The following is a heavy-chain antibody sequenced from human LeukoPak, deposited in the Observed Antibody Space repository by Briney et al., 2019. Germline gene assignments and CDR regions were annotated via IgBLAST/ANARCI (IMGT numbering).Heavy chain of an antibody. CDR3: AIVGAILGGY. Sequence: SETLSLTCTVSGESISGFYWTWIRQPPGKGLEWIGYIYYSGSTNYNPSLKSRVTISVDTSKNQFSLKLSSVTAADTAVYYCAIVGAILGGYWGQGTLVTVSS. CDR1: GESISGFY. CDR2: IYYSGST. V-gene: IGHV4-59*08. D-gene: IGHD1-26*01. J-gene: IGHJ4*02.